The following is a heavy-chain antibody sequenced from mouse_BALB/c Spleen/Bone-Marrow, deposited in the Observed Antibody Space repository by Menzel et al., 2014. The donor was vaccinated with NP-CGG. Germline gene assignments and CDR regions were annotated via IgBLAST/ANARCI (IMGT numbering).Heavy chain of an antibody. J-gene: IGHJ1*01. V-gene: IGHV5-4*02. Sequence: EVQLVESGGGLMKPGGSLKLSCAASGFTFSDYYMYWVRQTPEKGLEWVATISDGGSYTYYPDSVKGRFTISRDNAKNSLYLQMTSLKSEDTAMYYCARDSYYYGSSYRYFDVWGAGTTVTVSS. CDR3: ARDSYYYGSSYRYFDV. CDR1: GFTFSDYY. D-gene: IGHD1-1*01. CDR2: ISDGGSYT.